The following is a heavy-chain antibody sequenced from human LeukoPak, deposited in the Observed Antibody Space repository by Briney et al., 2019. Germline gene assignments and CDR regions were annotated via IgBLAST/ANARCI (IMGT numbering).Heavy chain of an antibody. Sequence: ASVKVSCKASGYTFISYAMNWVRQAPGQGLEWMGWINTNTGNPTYAQGFTGRFVFSLDTSVRTTYLQISSLKAEDTAVYYCARDPTPRIAVVGGSDWDAFDIWGQGTMVTVSS. CDR1: GYTFISYA. CDR2: INTNTGNP. D-gene: IGHD6-19*01. J-gene: IGHJ3*02. V-gene: IGHV7-4-1*02. CDR3: ARDPTPRIAVVGGSDWDAFDI.